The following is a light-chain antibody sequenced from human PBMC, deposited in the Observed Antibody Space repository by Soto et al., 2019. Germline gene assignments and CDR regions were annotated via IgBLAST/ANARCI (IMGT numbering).Light chain of an antibody. CDR2: TAS. CDR3: QQYYSFPYT. J-gene: IGKJ2*01. V-gene: IGKV1D-8*01. CDR1: QGIGSY. Sequence: LSASTGDRVTISCRMSQGIGSYLAWYQQKPGKAPELLIYTASTLQSGVPSRFSGSGSGTDFTLTISCLQSEDFATYYCQQYYSFPYTFGQGTKLEIK.